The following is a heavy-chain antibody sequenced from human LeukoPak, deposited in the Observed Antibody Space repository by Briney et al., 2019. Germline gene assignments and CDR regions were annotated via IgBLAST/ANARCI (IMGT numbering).Heavy chain of an antibody. CDR2: LIPNIGTA. D-gene: IGHD2-21*02. V-gene: IGHV1-69*06. J-gene: IGHJ4*02. Sequence: SVTVSCKASGGTFSSYTITWVRQAPGHGLEWVGVLIPNIGTANYAQQFQGRLTISADKSTTTAYMVLSSLRSDDPAVYYCERDGGGDWDYWGQGTLVTVSS. CDR1: GGTFSSYT. CDR3: ERDGGGDWDY.